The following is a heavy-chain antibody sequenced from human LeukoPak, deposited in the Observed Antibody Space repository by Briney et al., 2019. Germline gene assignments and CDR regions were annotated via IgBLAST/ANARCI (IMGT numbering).Heavy chain of an antibody. D-gene: IGHD2-8*01. CDR2: INPNNGGT. CDR1: GYTFTGYY. J-gene: IGHJ5*02. CDR3: ARDRTSSYWGQGIYCTNGVCYYTNWFDP. Sequence: ASVKVSCKASGYTFTGYYMHWVRQAPGQGLEWMGWINPNNGGTNYAQKFQGRVTMTRDTSISTAYMELSRLRSDDTAVYYCARDRTSSYWGQGIYCTNGVCYYTNWFDPWGQGTLVTVSS. V-gene: IGHV1-2*02.